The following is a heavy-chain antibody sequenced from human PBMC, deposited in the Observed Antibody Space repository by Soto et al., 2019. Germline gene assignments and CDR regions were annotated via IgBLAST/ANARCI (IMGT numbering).Heavy chain of an antibody. V-gene: IGHV3-23*01. CDR2: ISGSDDST. CDR3: AKRSSSSTFDY. J-gene: IGHJ4*02. D-gene: IGHD6-6*01. Sequence: EVQLLESGGGLVQPGESLRLSCAASGFTFSSYAMSWVRQAPGKRLEWVSVISGSDDSTYYADSVKGRFTISRDNSKNTLYLQMNRLRAEDTAVYYCAKRSSSSTFDYWGQGTLVTVSS. CDR1: GFTFSSYA.